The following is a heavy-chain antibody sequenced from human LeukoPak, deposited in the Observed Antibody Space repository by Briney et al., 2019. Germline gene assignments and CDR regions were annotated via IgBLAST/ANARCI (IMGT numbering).Heavy chain of an antibody. V-gene: IGHV4-34*01. D-gene: IGHD6-13*01. Sequence: KASETLSLTCTVSGGSISGYYWSWIRQPPGKGLEWIGEINHSGSTNYNPSLKSRVTISVDTSKDQFSLKLSSVTAADTAVYYCARGREAALDYWGQGTLVTVSS. CDR3: ARGREAALDY. CDR1: GGSISGYY. J-gene: IGHJ4*02. CDR2: INHSGST.